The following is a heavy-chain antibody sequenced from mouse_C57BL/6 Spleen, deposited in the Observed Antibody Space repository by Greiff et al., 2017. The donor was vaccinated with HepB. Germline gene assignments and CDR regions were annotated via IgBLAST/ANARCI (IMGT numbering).Heavy chain of an antibody. V-gene: IGHV5-4*01. CDR1: GFTFSSYA. CDR3: ARDDGDAYYAMDY. Sequence: EVQLVESGGGLVKPGGSLKLSCAASGFTFSSYAMSWVRQTPEKRLEWVATISDGGSYTYYPDNVKGRFTISRDNAKNNLYLQMSHLKSEDTAMYYCARDDGDAYYAMDYWGQGTSVTVSS. D-gene: IGHD3-3*01. J-gene: IGHJ4*01. CDR2: ISDGGSYT.